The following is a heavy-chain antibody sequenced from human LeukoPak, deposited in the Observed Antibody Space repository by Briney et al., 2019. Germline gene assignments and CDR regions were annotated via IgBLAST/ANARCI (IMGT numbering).Heavy chain of an antibody. V-gene: IGHV3-7*01. CDR3: ARVCYDFWSGYYRPYNWFDP. CDR1: GFTFSSYW. D-gene: IGHD3-3*01. J-gene: IGHJ5*02. Sequence: GGSLRLSCAASGFTFSSYWMSWVRQAPGKGLEWVANIKQDGSEKYHVDSVKGRFTIYRDNAKNSLYLQMNSLRAEDTAVYYCARVCYDFWSGYYRPYNWFDPWGQGTLVTVSS. CDR2: IKQDGSEK.